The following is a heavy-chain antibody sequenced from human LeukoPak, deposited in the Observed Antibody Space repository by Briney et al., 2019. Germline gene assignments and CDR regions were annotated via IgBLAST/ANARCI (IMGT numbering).Heavy chain of an antibody. CDR3: ASSGYLNWFDP. V-gene: IGHV1-69*06. CDR1: GGTFSSYA. J-gene: IGHJ5*02. Sequence: ASVKVSCKASGGTFSSYAISWVRQAPGQGLEWMGGIIPIFGTANYAQKFQGRVTITADKSMSTAYMELSSLRSEDTAVYYCASSGYLNWFDPWGQGTLVTVSS. D-gene: IGHD3-22*01. CDR2: IIPIFGTA.